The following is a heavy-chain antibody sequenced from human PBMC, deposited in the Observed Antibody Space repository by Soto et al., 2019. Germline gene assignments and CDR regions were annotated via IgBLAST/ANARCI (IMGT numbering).Heavy chain of an antibody. CDR2: ISYDGSNK. CDR1: GFTFSSYA. CDR3: ARERGWNYGLDY. Sequence: QVQLVESGGGVVQPGRSLRLSCAASGFTFSSYAMHWVRQAPGKGLEWVAVISYDGSNKYYADSVKGRFTISRDNSKNTLYLQMNSLRAEDTAVYYCARERGWNYGLDYWGQGTLVTVSS. V-gene: IGHV3-30-3*01. D-gene: IGHD1-7*01. J-gene: IGHJ4*02.